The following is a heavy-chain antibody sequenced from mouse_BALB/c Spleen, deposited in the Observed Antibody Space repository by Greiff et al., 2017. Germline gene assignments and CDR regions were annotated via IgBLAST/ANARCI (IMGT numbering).Heavy chain of an antibody. J-gene: IGHJ4*01. Sequence: VHLVESGAELAKPGASVKMSCKASGYTFTSYWMHWVKQRPGQGLEWIGYINPSTGYTEYNQKFKDKATLTADKSSSTAYMQLSSLTSEDSAVYYCARLYGSSPYYYAMDYWGQGTSVTVSS. V-gene: IGHV1-7*01. D-gene: IGHD1-1*01. CDR1: GYTFTSYW. CDR2: INPSTGYT. CDR3: ARLYGSSPYYYAMDY.